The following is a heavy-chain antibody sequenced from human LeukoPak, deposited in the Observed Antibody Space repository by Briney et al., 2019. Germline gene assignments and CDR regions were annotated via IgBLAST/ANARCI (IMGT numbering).Heavy chain of an antibody. CDR3: ARGYGGITYYFDY. V-gene: IGHV4-59*01. Sequence: SETLSPTCTVSGGSISSYYWSWIRQPPGKGLEWIGYIYYSGSTNYNPSLKSRVTISVDTSKNQFSLKLSSVTAADAAVYYCARGYGGITYYFDYWGQGTLVTVSS. CDR2: IYYSGST. D-gene: IGHD4-23*01. CDR1: GGSISSYY. J-gene: IGHJ4*02.